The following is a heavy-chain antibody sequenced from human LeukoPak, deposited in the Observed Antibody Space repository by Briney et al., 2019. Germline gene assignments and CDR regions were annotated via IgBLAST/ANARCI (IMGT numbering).Heavy chain of an antibody. CDR1: GGSFSGYY. CDR2: INHSGST. Sequence: SETLSLTCAVYGGSFSGYYWSWIRQPPGKGLEWIGEINHSGSTNYNPSLKSRVTISVDTSKNQFSLKLSSVTAADTAVYYYASTNRDMVSWDYWGQGTLVTVSS. V-gene: IGHV4-34*01. CDR3: ASTNRDMVSWDY. J-gene: IGHJ4*02. D-gene: IGHD5/OR15-5a*01.